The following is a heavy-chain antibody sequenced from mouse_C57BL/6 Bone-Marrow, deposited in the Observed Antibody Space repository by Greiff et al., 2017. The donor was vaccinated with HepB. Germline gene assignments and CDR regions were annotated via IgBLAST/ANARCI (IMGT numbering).Heavy chain of an antibody. CDR2: ISSGGSYT. CDR3: ARFPSIYYDYPWFAY. V-gene: IGHV5-6*01. Sequence: EVKLMESGGDLVKPGGSLKLSCAASGFTFSSYGMSWVRQTPDKRLEWVATISSGGSYTYYPDSVKGRFTISRDNAKNTLYLQMSSLKSEDTAMYYCARFPSIYYDYPWFAYWGQGTLVTVSA. CDR1: GFTFSSYG. D-gene: IGHD2-4*01. J-gene: IGHJ3*01.